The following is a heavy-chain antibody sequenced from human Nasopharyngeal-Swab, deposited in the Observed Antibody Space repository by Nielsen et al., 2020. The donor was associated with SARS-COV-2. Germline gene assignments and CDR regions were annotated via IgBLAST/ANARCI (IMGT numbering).Heavy chain of an antibody. D-gene: IGHD6-13*01. CDR2: INSDGSST. CDR3: ARVAAAGTLYYYYHMDV. V-gene: IGHV3-74*01. J-gene: IGHJ6*03. Sequence: GESLKISCAASGFTFSSYWMHWVRQAPGKGLVWVSRINSDGSSTSYADSVKGRFTISRDNAKNTLYLQMNSLRAEDTAAYYCARVAAAGTLYYYYHMDVWGKGTTVTVSS. CDR1: GFTFSSYW.